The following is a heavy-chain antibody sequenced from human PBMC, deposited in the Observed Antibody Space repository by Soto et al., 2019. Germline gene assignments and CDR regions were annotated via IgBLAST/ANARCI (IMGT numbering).Heavy chain of an antibody. CDR1: GFTFRSHG. CDR2: IWYDGSNK. Sequence: QVQLVQSGGGVVQPGGSLRLSCEATGFTFRSHGMHWVRQAPGKGLEWVAVIWYDGSNKYYADSVKGRLTISRDNSKNTLYLPMNSLRAEDTAVYYCARWGDNQRLDSWGQGTLVTGSS. V-gene: IGHV3-33*01. D-gene: IGHD3-16*01. CDR3: ARWGDNQRLDS. J-gene: IGHJ4*02.